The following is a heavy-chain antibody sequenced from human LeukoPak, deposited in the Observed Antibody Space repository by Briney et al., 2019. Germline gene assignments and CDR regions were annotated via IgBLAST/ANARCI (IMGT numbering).Heavy chain of an antibody. D-gene: IGHD3-9*01. Sequence: GGSLRLSCAASGFTFSSYEMNWVRQAPGKGLEWVSYISSSGSAIYYADSVKGRFTISRDNSKNTLYLQMNSLRAEDTAVYYCAKDLTPVLRYFDWFDPWGQGTLVTVSS. CDR1: GFTFSSYE. J-gene: IGHJ5*02. CDR3: AKDLTPVLRYFDWFDP. V-gene: IGHV3-48*03. CDR2: ISSSGSAI.